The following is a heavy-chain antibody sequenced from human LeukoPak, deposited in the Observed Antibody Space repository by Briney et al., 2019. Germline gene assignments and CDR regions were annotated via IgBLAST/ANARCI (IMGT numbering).Heavy chain of an antibody. D-gene: IGHD6-19*01. CDR3: ARGHLLYSSGWYRY. V-gene: IGHV4-34*01. J-gene: IGHJ4*02. CDR1: GGSFSGYY. Sequence: PSETLSLTCAVYGGSFSGYYWSWIRQPPGKGLEWIGEINHSGSTNYNPSLKSRVTISVDTSKNQFSLKLSSETAADTAVYYCARGHLLYSSGWYRYWGQGTLVTVSS. CDR2: INHSGST.